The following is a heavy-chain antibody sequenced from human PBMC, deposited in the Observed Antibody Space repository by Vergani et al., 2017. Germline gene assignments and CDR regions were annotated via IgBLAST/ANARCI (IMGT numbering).Heavy chain of an antibody. D-gene: IGHD3-10*01. CDR1: GFTFTNFA. CDR2: ISGSGGFT. V-gene: IGHV3-23*01. J-gene: IGHJ6*03. CDR3: AKDGYYGSGYMDV. Sequence: EVQLLESGGNLVQPGGSLRLSCAASGFTFTNFAMTWVRQAPGEGLEWVSGISGSGGFTYYADSVKGRFTISRDNSKNSLYLQMNSLRAEDTALYYCAKDGYYGSGYMDVWGKGTTVTVSS.